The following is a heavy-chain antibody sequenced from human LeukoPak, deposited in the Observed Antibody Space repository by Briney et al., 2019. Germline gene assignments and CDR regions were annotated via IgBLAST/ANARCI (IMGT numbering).Heavy chain of an antibody. CDR2: INRDGSDT. V-gene: IGHV3-74*01. CDR1: GFIFSSYW. CDR3: AREILYGDSVGFDY. D-gene: IGHD4-17*01. J-gene: IGHJ4*02. Sequence: GGSLRLSCAASGFIFSSYWIHWVRQGPGKGLVWVSRINRDGSDTRYADSVKGRFTISRDNAENTVYPQMSNLRAEDTAVYFCAREILYGDSVGFDYWGQGVLVTVSS.